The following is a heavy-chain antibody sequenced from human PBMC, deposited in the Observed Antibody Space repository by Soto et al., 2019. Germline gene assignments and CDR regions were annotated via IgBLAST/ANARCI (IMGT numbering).Heavy chain of an antibody. D-gene: IGHD6-19*01. CDR3: ARLLRDTYASIAVAGPYYFDY. V-gene: IGHV5-51*01. CDR2: IYPGDSDT. Sequence: XDSLTISCKGSGDSFTSYWIGWVRQMPGKGLEWMGIIYPGDSDTRYSPSFQGQVTISADKSISTAYLQWSSLKASDTAMYYCARLLRDTYASIAVAGPYYFDYWGQGTLVTVPS. CDR1: GDSFTSYW. J-gene: IGHJ4*02.